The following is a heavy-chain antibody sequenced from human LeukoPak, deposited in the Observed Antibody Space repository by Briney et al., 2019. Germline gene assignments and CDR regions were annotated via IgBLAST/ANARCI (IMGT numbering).Heavy chain of an antibody. V-gene: IGHV3-21*01. CDR1: GFTFSSYS. Sequence: GGSLRLTCAASGFTFSSYSMNWVRQAPGKGLEWVSSISSSSSYIYYADSVKGRFTISRDNAKNSLYLQMNSLRAEDTAVYYCARIIAARLFPNYYYYMDVWGKGTTVTVSS. CDR2: ISSSSSYI. D-gene: IGHD6-6*01. J-gene: IGHJ6*03. CDR3: ARIIAARLFPNYYYYMDV.